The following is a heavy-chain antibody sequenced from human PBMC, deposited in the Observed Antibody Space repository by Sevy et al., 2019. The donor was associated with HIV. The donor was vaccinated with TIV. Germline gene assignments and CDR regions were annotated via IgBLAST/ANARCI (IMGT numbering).Heavy chain of an antibody. V-gene: IGHV1-18*04. D-gene: IGHD2-2*01. Sequence: ASVKVSCKASGYTFTSYGISWVRQAPGQGLEWMGWISAYNGNTNYAQKLQGRVTMTTDTSTSTAYMELRSLRSDDTAVYYCVRELGYCSSTSCYGGYYYYMDVWGKGTTVTVSS. CDR2: ISAYNGNT. CDR3: VRELGYCSSTSCYGGYYYYMDV. J-gene: IGHJ6*03. CDR1: GYTFTSYG.